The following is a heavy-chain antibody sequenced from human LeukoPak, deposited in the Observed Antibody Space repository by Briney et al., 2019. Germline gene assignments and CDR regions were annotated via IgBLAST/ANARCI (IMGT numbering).Heavy chain of an antibody. CDR1: GGSFSAYF. J-gene: IGHJ4*02. CDR2: INHTGFT. Sequence: SETLSLTCAVYGGSFSAYFWTWIRQSPGEGLEWIGAINHTGFTYYTPSLKSRVTISVDASKNQFSLKLSSVTAADTAVYYCARYSSSPLDYWGQGTLLTVFS. V-gene: IGHV4-34*01. CDR3: ARYSSSPLDY. D-gene: IGHD6-13*01.